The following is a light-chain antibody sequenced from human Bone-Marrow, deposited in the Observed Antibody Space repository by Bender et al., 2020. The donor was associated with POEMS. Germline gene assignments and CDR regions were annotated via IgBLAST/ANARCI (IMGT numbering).Light chain of an antibody. J-gene: IGLJ2*01. CDR1: DVGSSNP. Sequence: QSALTQPASVSGSPGQSITISCDVGSSNPVSWYQQHPGKAPKLIVYEGNKRPSGLSNRFFGSKSGDTASLSISGLQAEDEADYYCCSYAPGSNPDLVFGGGTKVTVL. V-gene: IGLV2-23*01. CDR3: CSYAPGSNPDLV. CDR2: EGN.